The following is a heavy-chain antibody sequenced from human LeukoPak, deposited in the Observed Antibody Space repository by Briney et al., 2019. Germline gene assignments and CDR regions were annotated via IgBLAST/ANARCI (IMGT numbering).Heavy chain of an antibody. CDR2: IYYSAST. CDR3: ARATAADNYYMDV. V-gene: IGHV4-59*01. Sequence: PSETLSLTCTVSGGSISSYYWSWIRQPPGKGVEWIGYIYYSASTNYNPSLKSRVTISVDTSKNQFSLKLSSVTAADTAVYYCARATAADNYYMDVWGKGTTVTVSS. D-gene: IGHD6-13*01. CDR1: GGSISSYY. J-gene: IGHJ6*03.